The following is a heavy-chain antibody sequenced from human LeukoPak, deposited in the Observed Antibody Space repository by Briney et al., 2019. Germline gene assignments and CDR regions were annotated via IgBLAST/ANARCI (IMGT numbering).Heavy chain of an antibody. J-gene: IGHJ4*02. V-gene: IGHV1-2*02. D-gene: IGHD6-19*01. CDR3: ARALGIAVAAVGY. CDR1: GYTFTGYY. Sequence: ASVKVSCKASGYTFTGYYMHWVRQAPGQGLEWMGWINPNSGGTNYAQKFQGRVTMTKNTSISTAYMELSSLRSEDTAVYYCARALGIAVAAVGYWGQGTLVTVSS. CDR2: INPNSGGT.